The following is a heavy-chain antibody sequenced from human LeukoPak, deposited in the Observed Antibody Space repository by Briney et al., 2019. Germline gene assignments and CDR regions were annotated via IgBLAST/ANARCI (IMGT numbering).Heavy chain of an antibody. CDR3: AKNYRHCSSSLYFDY. V-gene: IGHV3-30*02. CDR1: GFTFSSYG. J-gene: IGHJ4*02. D-gene: IGHD6-6*01. Sequence: GGSLRLSCAASGFTFSSYGMHWVRQAPGKGLEWVAFIRYDGSNKYYADSVKGRFTISRDNSKNTLYLQMNSLRAEDTAVYYCAKNYRHCSSSLYFDYWGQGTLVTVSS. CDR2: IRYDGSNK.